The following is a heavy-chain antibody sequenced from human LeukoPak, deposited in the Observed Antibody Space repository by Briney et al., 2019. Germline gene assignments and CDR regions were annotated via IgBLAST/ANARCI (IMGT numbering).Heavy chain of an antibody. CDR2: INYSGST. CDR1: GGSISSSSYY. J-gene: IGHJ4*02. Sequence: SGTLSLTCTVSGGSISSSSYYWGWIRQPPGKGLEWIGSINYSGSTYDSPSLKSRVTISVDTSKHQSSLKLSSVTAADTAVYYCARAPLGSSGWDSQKFDYWGQGTLVTVSS. CDR3: ARAPLGSSGWDSQKFDY. D-gene: IGHD6-19*01. V-gene: IGHV4-39*07.